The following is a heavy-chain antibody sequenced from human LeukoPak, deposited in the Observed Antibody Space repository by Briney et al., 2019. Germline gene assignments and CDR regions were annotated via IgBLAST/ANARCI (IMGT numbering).Heavy chain of an antibody. CDR2: IKNKTDGGTT. Sequence: GGSLRLSCAASGFTFSNTWMNWVRQAPGKGLEWVGRIKNKTDGGTTDYAAPVKGRFTISRDDSKNTLYLQMNSLKTEDTAVYYCSTVRTYWGQGTLVTVSS. J-gene: IGHJ4*02. CDR3: STVRTY. CDR1: GFTFSNTW. V-gene: IGHV3-15*01. D-gene: IGHD4-17*01.